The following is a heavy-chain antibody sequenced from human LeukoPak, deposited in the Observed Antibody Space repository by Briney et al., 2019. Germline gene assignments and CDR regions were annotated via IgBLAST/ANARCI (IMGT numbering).Heavy chain of an antibody. CDR3: ATSLYHDSSWGRGYYYYMDV. Sequence: SETLSLTCAVYGGSFSGYYWSWIRQPPGKGLEWIGEINHSGSTNYNPSLKSRVTISVDTSKNQFSLKLSSVTAADTAVYYCATSLYHDSSWGRGYYYYMDVWGKGTTVTVSS. V-gene: IGHV4-34*01. CDR2: INHSGST. J-gene: IGHJ6*03. CDR1: GGSFSGYY. D-gene: IGHD3-22*01.